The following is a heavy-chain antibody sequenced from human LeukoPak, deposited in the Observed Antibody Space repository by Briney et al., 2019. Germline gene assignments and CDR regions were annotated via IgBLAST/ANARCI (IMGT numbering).Heavy chain of an antibody. Sequence: SETLSLTCTVSGDSITSDNYYWGWIRQPPGKGLEWIGSIYYSGKISDRGTTYYNPSLKSRVTISVDTSKNQFSLKLSSVTAADTAVYYCARETSQKGAHYMDVWGKGTTVTVSS. J-gene: IGHJ6*03. CDR2: IYYSGKISDRGTT. D-gene: IGHD3-16*01. CDR1: GDSITSDNYY. CDR3: ARETSQKGAHYMDV. V-gene: IGHV4-39*07.